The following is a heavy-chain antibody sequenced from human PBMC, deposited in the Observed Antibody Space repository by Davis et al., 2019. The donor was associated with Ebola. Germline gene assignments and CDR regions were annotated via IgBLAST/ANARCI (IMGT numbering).Heavy chain of an antibody. CDR1: GFTFSSYA. J-gene: IGHJ6*02. CDR3: AKDWRGYSYGTPSSMDV. Sequence: GGSLRLSCAASGFTFSSYAMHWVRQAPGKGLEWVAVISYDGSNKYYADSVKGRFTISRDNSKNTLYLQMNSLRAEDTAVYYCAKDWRGYSYGTPSSMDVWGQGTTVTVSS. CDR2: ISYDGSNK. D-gene: IGHD5-18*01. V-gene: IGHV3-30-3*01.